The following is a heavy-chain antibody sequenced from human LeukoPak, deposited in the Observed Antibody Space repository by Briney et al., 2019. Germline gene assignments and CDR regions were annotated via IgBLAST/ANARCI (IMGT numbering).Heavy chain of an antibody. V-gene: IGHV1-46*01. J-gene: IGHJ3*02. CDR2: INPSGGST. CDR3: AKEGYCSSTSCYGGAFDI. CDR1: GYTFTSYC. D-gene: IGHD2-2*01. Sequence: ASVKVSCKASGYTFTSYCIHWVRQAPGQGLEWMGIINPSGGSTSYAQKFQGRVTMTRDTSTSTVYMELSSLRSEDTAVYYCAKEGYCSSTSCYGGAFDIWGQGTMVTVSS.